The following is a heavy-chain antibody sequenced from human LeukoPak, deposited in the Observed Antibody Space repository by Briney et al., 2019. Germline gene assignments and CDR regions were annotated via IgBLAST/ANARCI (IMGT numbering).Heavy chain of an antibody. J-gene: IGHJ4*02. CDR2: IFYSGST. V-gene: IGHV4-39*01. CDR3: ASGHYDDYFDY. CDR1: GGYISSYY. D-gene: IGHD3-22*01. Sequence: PSETLSLTCTVSGGYISSYYWGWIRQPPGKGLEWIGSIFYSGSTYYNPSLKSRVTVSLDTSKNQFSLKLSSVTAADTAVYYCASGHYDDYFDYWGQGTLVTVSS.